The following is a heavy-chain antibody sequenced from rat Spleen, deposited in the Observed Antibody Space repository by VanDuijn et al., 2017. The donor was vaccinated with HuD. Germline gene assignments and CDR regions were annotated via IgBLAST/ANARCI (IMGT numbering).Heavy chain of an antibody. CDR1: GFTFSPFA. D-gene: IGHD2-1*01. CDR2: ISSDGGNT. CDR3: ARRYDFDY. J-gene: IGHJ2*01. Sequence: EVQLVESGGGLVQPGRSLKLSCAASGFTFSPFAMAWVRQAPKKGLEWVATISSDGGNTYYRDSVQGRFTISRDNAKSTLYLQMDSLRSEDTATYYCARRYDFDYWGQGVMVTVSS. V-gene: IGHV5-7*01.